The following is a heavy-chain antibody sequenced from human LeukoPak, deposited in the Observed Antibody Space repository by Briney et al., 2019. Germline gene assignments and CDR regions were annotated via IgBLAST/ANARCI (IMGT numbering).Heavy chain of an antibody. CDR1: GGTFSSYA. CDR2: ISANNGNT. Sequence: ASVKVSCTSSGGTFSSYAITWVRRAPGQGLEWMGWISANNGNTNYAQKLQGRVTMTTDTSTSTAYMELRSLRSDDTAVYYCARGDSGYDFAPFDYWGQGTLVTVSS. D-gene: IGHD5-12*01. V-gene: IGHV1-18*01. J-gene: IGHJ4*02. CDR3: ARGDSGYDFAPFDY.